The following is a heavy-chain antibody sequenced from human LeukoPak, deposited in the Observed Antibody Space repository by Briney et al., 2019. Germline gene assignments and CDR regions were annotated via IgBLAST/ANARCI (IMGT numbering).Heavy chain of an antibody. Sequence: GGSLRLSCTVSGFTLSSYQMSWIRQAPGRGLEWVSSIDYSGGSSYYADSVKGRFTISRDDSKNTLYLQMNSLRAEDTAVYYCAELGITMIGGVWGKGTTVTISS. CDR2: IDYSGGSS. CDR1: GFTLSSYQ. CDR3: AELGITMIGGV. D-gene: IGHD3-10*02. J-gene: IGHJ6*04. V-gene: IGHV3-23*01.